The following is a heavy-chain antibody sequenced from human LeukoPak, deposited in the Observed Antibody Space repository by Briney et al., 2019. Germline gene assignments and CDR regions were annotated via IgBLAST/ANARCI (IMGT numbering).Heavy chain of an antibody. D-gene: IGHD5-18*01. CDR3: ARELTRYRAGYYYYYMDV. CDR1: GGSISSSSYY. Sequence: PSKTLSLTCTVSGGSISSSSYYWGWIRQPPGKGLEWIGSIYYSGSTYYNPSLKSRVTISVDTSKNQFSLKLSSVTAADTAVYYCARELTRYRAGYYYYYMDVWGKGTTVTVSS. J-gene: IGHJ6*03. V-gene: IGHV4-39*07. CDR2: IYYSGST.